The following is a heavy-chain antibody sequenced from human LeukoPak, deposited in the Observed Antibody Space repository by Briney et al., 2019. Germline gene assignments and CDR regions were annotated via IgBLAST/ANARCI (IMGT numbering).Heavy chain of an antibody. D-gene: IGHD6-13*01. CDR1: GFTFSSYA. Sequence: GGSLRLSCAASGFTFSSYAMHWVRQAPGKGLEWEAVISYDGSNKYYADSVKGRFTISRDNSKNTLYLQMNSLRAEDTAVYYCARDRIAAADLYYFDYWGQGTLVTVSS. V-gene: IGHV3-30-3*01. CDR3: ARDRIAAADLYYFDY. J-gene: IGHJ4*02. CDR2: ISYDGSNK.